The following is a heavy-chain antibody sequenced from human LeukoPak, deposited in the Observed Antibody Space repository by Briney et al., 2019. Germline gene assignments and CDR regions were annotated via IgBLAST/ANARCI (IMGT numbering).Heavy chain of an antibody. D-gene: IGHD1-26*01. CDR2: IYYSGST. V-gene: IGHV4-39*07. CDR1: GGSISSSSYY. CDR3: ARVRGRYPRVYFDY. Sequence: SETLSLTCTVSGGSISSSSYYWGWIRQPPGKGLEWIGSIYYSGSTYYNPSLKSRVTISVDTSKNQFSLKLSSVTAADTAVYYCARVRGRYPRVYFDYWGQGTLVTVSS. J-gene: IGHJ4*02.